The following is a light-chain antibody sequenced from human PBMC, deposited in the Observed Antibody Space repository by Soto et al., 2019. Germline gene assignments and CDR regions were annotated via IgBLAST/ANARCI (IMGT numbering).Light chain of an antibody. CDR2: GAS. CDR3: QQYGGAPPVT. CDR1: RSVSSTY. J-gene: IGKJ5*01. Sequence: EIVLTQSPGTLSLSPGDGATLSCRASRSVSSTYLAWYQQSPGQAPRLLIYGASTRARGIPDRFSGTGYGTDYSLTISRLEPGDLAVYFWQQYGGAPPVTFGQGIRLE. V-gene: IGKV3-20*01.